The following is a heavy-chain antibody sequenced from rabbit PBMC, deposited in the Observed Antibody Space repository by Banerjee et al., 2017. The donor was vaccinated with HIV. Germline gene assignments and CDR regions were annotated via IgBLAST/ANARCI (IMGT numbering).Heavy chain of an antibody. Sequence: QSLEESGGDLVKPGASLTLTCTASGFSFSSSYYMCWVRQAPGKGLEWIASIYTNSGSTYYASWAKGRFTISKTSSTTVTLQMTSLTAADTATYFCASSASSGSYSMGLDLWGPGTLVTVS. CDR1: GFSFSSSYY. CDR3: ASSASSGSYSMGLDL. V-gene: IGHV1S40*01. D-gene: IGHD1-1*01. CDR2: IYTNSGST. J-gene: IGHJ3*01.